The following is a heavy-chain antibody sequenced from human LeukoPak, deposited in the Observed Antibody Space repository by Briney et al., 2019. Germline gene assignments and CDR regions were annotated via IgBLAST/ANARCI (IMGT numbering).Heavy chain of an antibody. D-gene: IGHD6-25*01. V-gene: IGHV5-51*01. CDR2: IYPGDSDT. CDR1: GYSLTSYG. Sequence: GESLKIFCKSSGYSLTSYGIGWLRQMPGKGLEWMGIIYPGDSDTRYSPSFQGQVTISADKSISTAYLQWSSLKASDTAMYYCSRLPTLIAAVAYWGQGTLVTVSS. J-gene: IGHJ4*02. CDR3: SRLPTLIAAVAY.